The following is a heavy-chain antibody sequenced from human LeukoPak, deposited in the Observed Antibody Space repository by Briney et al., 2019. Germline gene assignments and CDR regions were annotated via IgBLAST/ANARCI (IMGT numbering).Heavy chain of an antibody. V-gene: IGHV4-59*12. CDR2: IYYSGST. D-gene: IGHD6-13*01. CDR3: ASGSSSYYYYYYGMDV. CDR1: GGSISSYY. Sequence: TSETLSLTCTVSGGSISSYYWSWIRQPPGKGLEWIGYIYYSGSTNCNPSLKSRVTISVDTSKNQFSLKLSSVTAADTAVYYCASGSSSYYYYYYGMDVWGQGTTVTVSS. J-gene: IGHJ6*02.